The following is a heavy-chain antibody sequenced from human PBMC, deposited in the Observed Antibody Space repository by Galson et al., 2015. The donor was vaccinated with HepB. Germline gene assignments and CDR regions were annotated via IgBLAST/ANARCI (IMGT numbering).Heavy chain of an antibody. Sequence: SLRLSCAASGFTFGSYAMSWVRQTPGKGLEWVSVVSGSGGSTYYADSVKGRFTISRDNSKNTLYLQMNSLRAEDTAVYYCTKEGGYGGGVVDYWGQGTLVTVSS. CDR1: GFTFGSYA. CDR3: TKEGGYGGGVVDY. D-gene: IGHD4-23*01. CDR2: VSGSGGST. V-gene: IGHV3-23*01. J-gene: IGHJ4*02.